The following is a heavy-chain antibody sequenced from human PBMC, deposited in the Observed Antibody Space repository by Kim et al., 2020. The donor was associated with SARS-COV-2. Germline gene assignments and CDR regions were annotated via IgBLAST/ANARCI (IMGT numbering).Heavy chain of an antibody. CDR3: AKTGQWLAYYFDY. V-gene: IGHV3-30*18. D-gene: IGHD6-19*01. Sequence: GGSLRLSCAASGFTFSSYGMHWVRQAPGKGLEWVAVITNGGSNKYYADSVKGRFTISRDNSKNTLYLQMNSLRAEDTAVYYCAKTGQWLAYYFDYWGQGTLVTVSS. CDR1: GFTFSSYG. CDR2: ITNGGSNK. J-gene: IGHJ4*02.